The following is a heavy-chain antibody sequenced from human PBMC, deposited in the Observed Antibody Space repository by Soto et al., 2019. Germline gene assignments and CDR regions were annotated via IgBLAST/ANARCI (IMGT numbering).Heavy chain of an antibody. CDR2: IIPIFGTA. CDR3: ARDLIAVAGSDY. D-gene: IGHD6-19*01. V-gene: IGHV1-69*06. Sequence: QVQLVQSGAEVKKPGSSVKVSCKASGGTFSSYAISWVRQAPGQGLEWMGGIIPIFGTANYAQKFQGRVTMTRDTSISTAYMELSRLRSDDTAVYYCARDLIAVAGSDYWGQGTLVTVSS. J-gene: IGHJ4*02. CDR1: GGTFSSYA.